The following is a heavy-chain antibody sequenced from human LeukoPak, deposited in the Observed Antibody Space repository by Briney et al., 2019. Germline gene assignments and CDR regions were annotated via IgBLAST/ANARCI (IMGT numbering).Heavy chain of an antibody. CDR2: IYHSGST. Sequence: SETLSLTCTVSGYSISSGYYWGWIRQPPGKGLEWIGSIYHSGSTYYNPSLKSRVTISVDTSKNQFSLKLSSVTAADTAMYYCARYRQSPSDAFDIWGQGTMVTVSS. D-gene: IGHD3-16*02. J-gene: IGHJ3*02. V-gene: IGHV4-38-2*02. CDR1: GYSISSGYY. CDR3: ARYRQSPSDAFDI.